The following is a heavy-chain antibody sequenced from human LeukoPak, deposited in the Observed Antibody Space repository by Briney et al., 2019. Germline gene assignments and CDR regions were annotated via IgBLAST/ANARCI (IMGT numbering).Heavy chain of an antibody. D-gene: IGHD3-16*01. CDR3: AKSMSRLYDWTDY. CDR1: GFTFSSYG. Sequence: GGSLRLSCAASGFTFSSYGMSWVRQAPGKGLEWDSSIRAGRGGTSYADSGKGRFTISRDNSKNTLYLQMNSLRAEDTAIYYCAKSMSRLYDWTDYWGQGTLVTVSS. CDR2: IRAGRGGT. J-gene: IGHJ4*02. V-gene: IGHV3-23*01.